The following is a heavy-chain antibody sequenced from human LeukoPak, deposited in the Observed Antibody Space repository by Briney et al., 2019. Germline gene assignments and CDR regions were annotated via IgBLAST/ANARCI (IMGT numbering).Heavy chain of an antibody. CDR2: ISGSGGST. V-gene: IGHV3-23*01. CDR3: AKGAVAGNQKPWGY. D-gene: IGHD6-19*01. J-gene: IGHJ4*02. Sequence: PGGSLRLSCAASGFTFSSYAMSWVRQAPWQGLEWVSVISGSGGSTYYADSVKGRFTISRDNSKNTLYLQMNSLRAEDTAVYYCAKGAVAGNQKPWGYWGQGTLVTVSS. CDR1: GFTFSSYA.